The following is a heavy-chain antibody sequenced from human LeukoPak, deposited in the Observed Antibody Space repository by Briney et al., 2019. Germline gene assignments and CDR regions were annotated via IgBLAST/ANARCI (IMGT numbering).Heavy chain of an antibody. CDR1: GFTFSNAW. J-gene: IGHJ4*02. CDR2: LKSKTDGGTT. CDR3: TTGKYGDYYFDN. V-gene: IGHV3-15*01. Sequence: GGPLRLSCAASGFTFSNAWMTWVRQPPGKGLEWVGRLKSKTDGGTTDYAAPVKGRFTISRDDSKNTLYLQMNSLKTEDTAVYYCTTGKYGDYYFDNWGQGTLVTVSS. D-gene: IGHD4-17*01.